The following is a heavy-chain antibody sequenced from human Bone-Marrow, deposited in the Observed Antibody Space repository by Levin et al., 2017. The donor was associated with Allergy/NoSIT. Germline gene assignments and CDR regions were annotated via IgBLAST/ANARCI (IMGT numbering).Heavy chain of an antibody. CDR3: ARDHDYSNRGGYYYYYGMDV. Sequence: ASVKVSCKASGYTFTGYYMHWVRQAPGQGLEWMGRINPNSGGTNYAQKFQGRVTMTRDTSISTAYMELSRLRSDDTAVYYCARDHDYSNRGGYYYYYGMDVWGQGTTVTVSS. CDR1: GYTFTGYY. J-gene: IGHJ6*02. V-gene: IGHV1-2*06. CDR2: INPNSGGT. D-gene: IGHD4-11*01.